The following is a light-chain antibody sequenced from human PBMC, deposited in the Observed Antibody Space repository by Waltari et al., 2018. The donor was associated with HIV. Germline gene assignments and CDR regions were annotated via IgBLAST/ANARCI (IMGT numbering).Light chain of an antibody. J-gene: IGLJ2*01. Sequence: QSALTQPASVSGSPGQSITISCTRTSSHIAPYTLVSWYQHHPGKDPKLMIYEVRKRPSGVSDRFSGSKSGDTASLTISGLQAEDEADYYCCSYVSNVIFGGGTKLTVL. CDR2: EVR. V-gene: IGLV2-23*02. CDR3: CSYVSNVI. CDR1: SSHIAPYTL.